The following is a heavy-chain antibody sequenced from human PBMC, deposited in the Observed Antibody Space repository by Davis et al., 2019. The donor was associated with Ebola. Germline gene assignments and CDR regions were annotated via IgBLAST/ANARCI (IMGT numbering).Heavy chain of an antibody. CDR3: ASGYYDFWSGYQYYFDY. CDR1: GYSFTSYW. D-gene: IGHD3-3*01. CDR2: IYPGDSDT. V-gene: IGHV5-51*01. Sequence: KVSCKGSGYSFTSYWIGCVRQMPGKGLEWMGIIYPGDSDTRYSPSFQGQVTISADKSISTAYLQWSSLKASDTAMYYCASGYYDFWSGYQYYFDYWGQGTLVTVSS. J-gene: IGHJ4*02.